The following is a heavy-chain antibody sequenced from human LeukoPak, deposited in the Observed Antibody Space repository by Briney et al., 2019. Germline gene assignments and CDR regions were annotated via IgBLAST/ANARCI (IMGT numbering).Heavy chain of an antibody. CDR2: ISSSGSTI. D-gene: IGHD2-21*02. J-gene: IGHJ4*02. CDR1: GFTFSSYG. Sequence: GGSLRLSCAASGFTFSSYGMNWVRQAPGKGLEWVSYISSSGSTIYYADSVKGRFTISRDNAKNSLYLQMNSLRAEDTAVYYCAREQTPRLYCGGDCYSIDYWGQGTLVTVSS. CDR3: AREQTPRLYCGGDCYSIDY. V-gene: IGHV3-48*03.